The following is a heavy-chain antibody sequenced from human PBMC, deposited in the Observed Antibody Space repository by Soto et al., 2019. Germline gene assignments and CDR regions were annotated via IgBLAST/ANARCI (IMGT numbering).Heavy chain of an antibody. D-gene: IGHD2-15*01. CDR2: IWYDGSNK. CDR1: GFTFSSYG. CDR3: AREDCSGGSCYLYGMDV. J-gene: IGHJ6*02. V-gene: IGHV3-33*01. Sequence: QVQLVESGGGVVQPGRSLRLSCAASGFTFSSYGMHWVRQAPGKGLEWVAVIWYDGSNKYYADSVKGRFTISRDNSKNTLYLQMNSLRAEDTAVYNCAREDCSGGSCYLYGMDVWGQGTTVTVSS.